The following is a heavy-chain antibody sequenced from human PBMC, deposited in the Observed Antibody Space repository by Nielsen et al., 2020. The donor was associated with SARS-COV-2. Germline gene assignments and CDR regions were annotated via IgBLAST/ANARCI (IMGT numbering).Heavy chain of an antibody. D-gene: IGHD3-3*01. CDR2: ISSRSDYI. CDR1: GFTFSSYG. J-gene: IGHJ3*02. CDR3: ARDGGRRTMFGINHRVRKDAFDI. Sequence: GESLKISCAASGFTFSSYGKHWVRQAPGKGLEWVSFISSRSDYIYYADSMKGRFTISRDNAKNSLFLQMNRLRVEDTAVYYCARDGGRRTMFGINHRVRKDAFDIWGQGTMVTVSS. V-gene: IGHV3-21*01.